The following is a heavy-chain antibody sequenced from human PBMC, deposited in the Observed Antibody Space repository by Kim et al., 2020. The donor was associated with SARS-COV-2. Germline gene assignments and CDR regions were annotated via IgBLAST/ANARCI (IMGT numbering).Heavy chain of an antibody. Sequence: SETMSLTCTVSGGSISSSSYYWGWIRQPPGKGLEWIGSIYYSGSTYYNPSLKSRVTISVDTSKNQFSLKLSSVTAADTAVYYCARRQRGYSYGYWGASYYYYGMDVWGQGTTVTVSS. V-gene: IGHV4-39*01. CDR3: ARRQRGYSYGYWGASYYYYGMDV. J-gene: IGHJ6*02. D-gene: IGHD5-18*01. CDR2: IYYSGST. CDR1: GGSISSSSYY.